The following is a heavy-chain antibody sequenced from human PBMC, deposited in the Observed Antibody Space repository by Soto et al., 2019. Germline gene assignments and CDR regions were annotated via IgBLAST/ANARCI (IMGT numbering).Heavy chain of an antibody. CDR2: VSIGGST. Sequence: GGSLRLSCAASGFTFSSYAMGWVRQGPGKGLEWVAVVSIGGSTHYADSVRGRFTISRDNSKNTLSLQMNSLTAEDTAVYFCAKRRGAGGHFDYWGQGALVTVS. D-gene: IGHD2-15*01. CDR1: GFTFSSYA. V-gene: IGHV3-23*01. CDR3: AKRRGAGGHFDY. J-gene: IGHJ4*02.